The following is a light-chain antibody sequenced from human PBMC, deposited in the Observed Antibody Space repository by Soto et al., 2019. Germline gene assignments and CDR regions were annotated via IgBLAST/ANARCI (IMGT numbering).Light chain of an antibody. Sequence: EVVMTQSPATLSVSPGERATLSCRASQSVRSNLVWYQQKPGQPPRLLIYDASTRATGIPARFSGSGSGTDFTLTISSLQSEDFPLYFCHQSNNCPYTFGLGPKLQIK. CDR3: HQSNNCPYT. J-gene: IGKJ2*01. CDR2: DAS. CDR1: QSVRSN. V-gene: IGKV3-15*01.